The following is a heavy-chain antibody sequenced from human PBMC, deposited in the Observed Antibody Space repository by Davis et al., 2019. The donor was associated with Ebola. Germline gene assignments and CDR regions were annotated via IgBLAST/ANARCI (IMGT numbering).Heavy chain of an antibody. Sequence: PGGSLRLSCKGSGYSFTSYWIGWVRQMPGKGLEWVGMFHPRDSDTKYSPSFQGQVTVSADESSGTAYLQWRSLKASDTAIYYCARWVAVSGLDNWGQGALVTVS. V-gene: IGHV5-51*01. D-gene: IGHD2-15*01. CDR3: ARWVAVSGLDN. J-gene: IGHJ4*02. CDR1: GYSFTSYW. CDR2: FHPRDSDT.